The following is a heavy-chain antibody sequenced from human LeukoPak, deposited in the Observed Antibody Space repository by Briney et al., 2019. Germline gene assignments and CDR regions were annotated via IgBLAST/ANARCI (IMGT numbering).Heavy chain of an antibody. CDR1: GYTFISYG. CDR2: ISVYNGNT. CDR3: ARALGVAAAPGAFDI. Sequence: KPGTSVKVSCKASGYTFISYGISWVRQAPGQGLEWMGWISVYNGNTNYAQKLQGRVTMTTDTSTSTAYMELRSLRSDDTAVYYCARALGVAAAPGAFDIWGQGTMVTVSS. V-gene: IGHV1-18*01. D-gene: IGHD6-13*01. J-gene: IGHJ3*02.